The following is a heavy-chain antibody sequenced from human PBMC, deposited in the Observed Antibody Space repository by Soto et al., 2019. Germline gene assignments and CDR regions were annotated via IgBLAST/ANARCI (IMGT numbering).Heavy chain of an antibody. CDR3: AKGTHYYDSSENWFDL. J-gene: IGHJ5*02. CDR1: GFTFSNHA. Sequence: GGSLRLSCAASGFTFSNHAMSWVRQTPGKGLKWVSSVSGSGGSTQHADSVKGRFTISRDNFKNALYLQMNSLRVEDTAVYYCAKGTHYYDSSENWFDLWGQGTLVTVSS. D-gene: IGHD3-22*01. V-gene: IGHV3-23*01. CDR2: VSGSGGST.